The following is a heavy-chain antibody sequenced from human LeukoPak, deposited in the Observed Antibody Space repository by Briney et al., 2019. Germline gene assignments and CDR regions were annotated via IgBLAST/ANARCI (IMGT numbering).Heavy chain of an antibody. Sequence: PSETLSLTCTVSGGSISSYYWSWIRQPPGKGLEWIGYIYYSGSTNYNPSPKSRVTISVDTSKNQFSLKPSSVTAADTAVYYCARDPLSQGWFDPWGQGTLVTVSS. CDR2: IYYSGST. CDR1: GGSISSYY. CDR3: ARDPLSQGWFDP. J-gene: IGHJ5*02. D-gene: IGHD3-3*02. V-gene: IGHV4-59*01.